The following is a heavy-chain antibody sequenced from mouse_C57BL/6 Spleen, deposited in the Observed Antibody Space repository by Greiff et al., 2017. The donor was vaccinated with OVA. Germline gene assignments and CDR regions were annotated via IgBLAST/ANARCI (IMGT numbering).Heavy chain of an antibody. CDR3: ARYLPYEEYAMDY. D-gene: IGHD2-3*01. V-gene: IGHV1-69*01. CDR1: GYTFTSYW. CDR2: IDPSDSYT. Sequence: QVQLQQPGAELVMPGASVKLSCKASGYTFTSYWMHWVKQRPGQGLEWIGEIDPSDSYTNYNQKFKGKSTLTVDKSSSTAYMQLSSLTSEDSAVYYCARYLPYEEYAMDYWGQGTSVTVSS. J-gene: IGHJ4*01.